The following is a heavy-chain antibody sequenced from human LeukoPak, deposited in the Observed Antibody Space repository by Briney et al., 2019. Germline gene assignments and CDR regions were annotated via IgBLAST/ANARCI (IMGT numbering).Heavy chain of an antibody. CDR1: GYTFNSYG. D-gene: IGHD3-22*01. V-gene: IGHV1-18*01. J-gene: IGHJ3*02. CDR3: ARVLDSSGYGPGLWAFDI. CDR2: IHTYNGHT. Sequence: ASVKVSCKSSGYTFNSYGITWVRQAPGQGLEWMGWIHTYNGHTNYAQKFQGRVTMTRDTSISTAYMELSRLRSDDTAVYYCARVLDSSGYGPGLWAFDIWGQGTMVTVSS.